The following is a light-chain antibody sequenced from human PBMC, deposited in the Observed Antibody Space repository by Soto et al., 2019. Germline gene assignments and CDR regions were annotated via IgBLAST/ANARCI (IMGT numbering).Light chain of an antibody. CDR3: SSYAGSNNYV. J-gene: IGLJ1*01. CDR1: SSDVGGYNY. CDR2: DVS. V-gene: IGLV2-8*01. Sequence: QSALTQPPSASGSPGQSVTISCTGTSSDVGGYNYVSWYQQHPGKAPKLMIYDVSKRPSGVHDRFSGSKSGNTASLTVSGLQAEDEADYYCSSYAGSNNYVFGTGTKLTVL.